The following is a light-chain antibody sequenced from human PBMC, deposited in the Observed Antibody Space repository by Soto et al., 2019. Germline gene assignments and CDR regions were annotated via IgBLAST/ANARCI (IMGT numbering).Light chain of an antibody. CDR2: AAS. J-gene: IGKJ1*01. CDR1: QSVTSSY. V-gene: IGKV3-20*01. Sequence: EIVLTQSPGTLSLSPGERATLSCRASQSVTSSYLAWYQQKPGQSPRLLIYAASSGATGIPDGVGGSGSGKDFTLTISRLEPEDFAVYYCQQYGNSPWTFGQGTKVEI. CDR3: QQYGNSPWT.